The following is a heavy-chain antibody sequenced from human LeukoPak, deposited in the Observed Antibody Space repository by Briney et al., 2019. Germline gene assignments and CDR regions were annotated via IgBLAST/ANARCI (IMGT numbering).Heavy chain of an antibody. D-gene: IGHD6-19*01. CDR1: GYSFTSCW. Sequence: GESLKISCKGSGYSFTSCWIGWVRQMPGKGLEWMGIIYPGDSDTRYSPSFQGQVTISADKSISTVYLQWSSLKASDTAMYYCACSVAGTWGHFDYWGQGTLVTVSS. CDR3: ACSVAGTWGHFDY. J-gene: IGHJ4*02. V-gene: IGHV5-51*01. CDR2: IYPGDSDT.